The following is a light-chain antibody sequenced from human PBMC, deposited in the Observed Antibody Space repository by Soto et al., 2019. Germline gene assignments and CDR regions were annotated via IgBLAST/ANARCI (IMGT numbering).Light chain of an antibody. Sequence: ETVMTQSPATLSVSPGERATLSCRASQSVSNNLAWYQQKPSQAPRLLIYGASTRATGIPARFSGSGSGTEFTLTISGLQSEDFAVDYCQQYNHWPPVTFGQGTRLEIK. J-gene: IGKJ5*01. CDR3: QQYNHWPPVT. CDR2: GAS. V-gene: IGKV3-15*01. CDR1: QSVSNN.